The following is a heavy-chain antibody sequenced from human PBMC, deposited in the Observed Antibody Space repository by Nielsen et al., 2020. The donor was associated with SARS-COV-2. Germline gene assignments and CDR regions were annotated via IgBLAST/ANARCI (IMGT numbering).Heavy chain of an antibody. D-gene: IGHD2-15*01. V-gene: IGHV4-39*01. CDR3: ARGRGGLCSGGSCYRPPNENKRNWFDP. J-gene: IGHJ5*02. CDR2: IYYSGST. Sequence: WLRQPPGKGLEWIGSIYYSGSTYYNPSLKSRVTISVDTSKNQFSLKLSSVTAADTAVYYCARGRGGLCSGGSCYRPPNENKRNWFDPWGQGTLVTVSS.